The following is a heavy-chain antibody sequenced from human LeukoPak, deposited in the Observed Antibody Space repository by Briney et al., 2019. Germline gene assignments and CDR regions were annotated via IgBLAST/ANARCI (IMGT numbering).Heavy chain of an antibody. V-gene: IGHV1-18*01. CDR1: GYTFTSYG. CDR3: ARSPYYDILTGYYSTSNWFDP. Sequence: ASVKVSCKASGYTFTSYGISWVRQAPGQGLGWMGWIRAYNGNTNYAQKLQGRVTMTTDTSTSTAYMELRTLRSDDTAVCYCARSPYYDILTGYYSTSNWFDPWGQGTLVTVSA. CDR2: IRAYNGNT. D-gene: IGHD3-9*01. J-gene: IGHJ5*02.